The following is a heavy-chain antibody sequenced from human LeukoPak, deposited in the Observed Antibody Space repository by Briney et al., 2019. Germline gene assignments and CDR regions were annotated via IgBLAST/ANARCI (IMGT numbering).Heavy chain of an antibody. D-gene: IGHD3-10*01. CDR2: IYSRGT. CDR3: ARDSGTTGEVKFDP. V-gene: IGHV4-4*07. CDR1: GGSISSYY. J-gene: IGHJ5*02. Sequence: NPSETLSLTCTVSGGSISSYYLSWIRQPAGKGLEWIGRIYSRGTTYNPSLKSRVTMSADTSRNHVSLTLNSVTAADTAVYYCARDSGTTGEVKFDPWGQGTLVTVSS.